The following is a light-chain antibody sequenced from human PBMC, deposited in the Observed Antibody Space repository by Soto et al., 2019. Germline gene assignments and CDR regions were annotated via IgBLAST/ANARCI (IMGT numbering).Light chain of an antibody. J-gene: IGKJ5*01. Sequence: EIVMTQSPATLSVSPVERATLSCLASRSVKTNLAWYQQNPGQAPRLLIYGASTRATNVSARFSGSGSGTEFTLTISSLQSEDFALYYCQQYNHWPPITFGPGTRLEIK. CDR2: GAS. CDR1: RSVKTN. V-gene: IGKV3-15*01. CDR3: QQYNHWPPIT.